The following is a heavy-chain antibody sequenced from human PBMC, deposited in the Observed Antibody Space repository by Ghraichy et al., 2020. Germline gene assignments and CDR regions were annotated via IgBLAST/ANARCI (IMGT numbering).Heavy chain of an antibody. V-gene: IGHV3-23*01. CDR3: AKGYSGSYPKSYYFDY. CDR1: GFTFSSYA. CDR2: ISGSGGST. J-gene: IGHJ4*02. Sequence: GGSLRLSCAASGFTFSSYAMCWVRQAPGKGLEWVSAISGSGGSTYYADSVKGRFTISRDNSKNTLYLQMNSLRAEDTAVYYCAKGYSGSYPKSYYFDYWGQGTLVTVSS. D-gene: IGHD1-26*01.